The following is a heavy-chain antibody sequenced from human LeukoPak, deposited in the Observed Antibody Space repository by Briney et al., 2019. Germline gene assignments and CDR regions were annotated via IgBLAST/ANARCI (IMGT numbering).Heavy chain of an antibody. CDR1: RFTFDDYG. D-gene: IGHD2-15*01. CDR3: ARDGGYCSGGSCYRYFDY. CDR2: INWNGGST. V-gene: IGHV3-20*04. J-gene: IGHJ4*02. Sequence: PGGSLRLSCAASRFTFDDYGMSWVRQAPGKGLGWVSGINWNGGSTGYADSVKGRFTISRDNAKNSLYLQMNSLRAEDTALYYCARDGGYCSGGSCYRYFDYWGQGTLVTVSS.